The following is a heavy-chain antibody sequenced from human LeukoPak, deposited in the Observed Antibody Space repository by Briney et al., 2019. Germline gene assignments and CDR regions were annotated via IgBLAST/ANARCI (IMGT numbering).Heavy chain of an antibody. J-gene: IGHJ6*02. CDR3: ARGFQSDYGMDV. V-gene: IGHV3-21*04. CDR2: ISSSSSYI. Sequence: GGSLRLSCAASGFTFSTYAMSWVRQAPGKGLEWVSFISSSSSYIYYADSAKGRFTISRDNAKNSLYLQMNSLRAEDTALYYCARGFQSDYGMDVWGQGTTVTVSS. CDR1: GFTFSTYA.